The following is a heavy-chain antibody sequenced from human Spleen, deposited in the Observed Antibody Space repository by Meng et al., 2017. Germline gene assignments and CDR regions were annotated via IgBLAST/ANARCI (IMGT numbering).Heavy chain of an antibody. V-gene: IGHV3-21*01. CDR1: GFSFSYYS. D-gene: IGHD6-19*01. CDR3: ARGAQWLAYFDY. Sequence: GGSLRLSCAGSGFSFSYYSMNWVRQAPGKGLEWVSSIISTSTYIYYTNSVKGRFTISRDNSKNTLYLQMGSLRAEDMAVYYCARGAQWLAYFDYWGQGTLVTVSS. J-gene: IGHJ4*02. CDR2: IISTSTYI.